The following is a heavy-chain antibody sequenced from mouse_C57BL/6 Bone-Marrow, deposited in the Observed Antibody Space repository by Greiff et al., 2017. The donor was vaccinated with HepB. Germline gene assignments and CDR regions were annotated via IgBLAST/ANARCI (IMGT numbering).Heavy chain of an antibody. CDR3: ARDDGYFLYYFDY. V-gene: IGHV1-55*01. D-gene: IGHD2-3*01. J-gene: IGHJ2*01. CDR1: GYTFTSYW. CDR2: IYPGSGST. Sequence: QVQLKQPGAELVKPGASVKMSCKASGYTFTSYWITWVKQRPGQGLEWIGDIYPGSGSTNYNEKFKSKATLTVDTSSSPAYMQLSSLTSEDSAVYYCARDDGYFLYYFDYWGQGTTLTVSS.